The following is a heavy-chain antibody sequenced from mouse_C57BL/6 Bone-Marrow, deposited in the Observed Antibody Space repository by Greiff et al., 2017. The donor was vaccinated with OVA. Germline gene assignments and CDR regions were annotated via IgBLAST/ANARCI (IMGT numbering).Heavy chain of an antibody. D-gene: IGHD2-1*01. V-gene: IGHV5-6*01. CDR3: ARRGYYGNFY. Sequence: EVQLVESGGDLVKPGGSLKLSCAASGFTFSSYGMSWVRQTPDKRLEWVATISSGGSYTYYPDSVKGRFTISRDNAKNTLYLQMSSLKSEDTVMYYCARRGYYGNFYWGQGTLVTVSA. J-gene: IGHJ3*01. CDR2: ISSGGSYT. CDR1: GFTFSSYG.